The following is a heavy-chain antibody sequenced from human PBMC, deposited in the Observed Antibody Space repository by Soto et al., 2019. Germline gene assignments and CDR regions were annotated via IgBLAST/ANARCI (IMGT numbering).Heavy chain of an antibody. CDR1: GFTLSGYV. CDR3: ATGRKWEHSYGMDV. D-gene: IGHD1-26*01. J-gene: IGHJ6*02. Sequence: GGSLRLSCAASGFTLSGYVLHWVRQAPGKGLEWVALISYDGSDKNYGDSVKGRFTISRDNSKNTLYLQMASLRAEDTAMYYCATGRKWEHSYGMDVWGQGTTVTVSS. V-gene: IGHV3-30-3*01. CDR2: ISYDGSDK.